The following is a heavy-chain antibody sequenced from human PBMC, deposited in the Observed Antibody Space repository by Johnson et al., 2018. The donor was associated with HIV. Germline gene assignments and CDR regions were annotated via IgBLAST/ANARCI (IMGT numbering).Heavy chain of an antibody. Sequence: VQLVESGGGVVRPGGSLRLSCAASGFTFSDYYMSWIRQAPGKGLEWVANIKQDGSAKYYVESAKGRFTISRDNAKNSVYLQMNILSAEDTAVYYCARAPEVRGVDAFDVWGQGTVVTVSS. D-gene: IGHD3-10*01. CDR3: ARAPEVRGVDAFDV. V-gene: IGHV3-7*01. CDR1: GFTFSDYY. J-gene: IGHJ3*01. CDR2: IKQDGSAK.